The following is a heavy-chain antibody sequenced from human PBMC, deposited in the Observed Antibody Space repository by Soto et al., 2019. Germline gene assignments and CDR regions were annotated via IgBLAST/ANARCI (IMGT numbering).Heavy chain of an antibody. D-gene: IGHD3-22*01. CDR1: GYTFTSYY. J-gene: IGHJ4*02. CDR2: INPSGGST. Sequence: ASVKVSCKASGYTFTSYYIQWVRQAPGQGLEWMGIINPSGGSTNYAQKFQGRVTMTTDTSTNTAYLELSSLRSEDTAVYYCARVDTSSGYSYVWGQGTLVTVS. CDR3: ARVDTSSGYSYV. V-gene: IGHV1-46*01.